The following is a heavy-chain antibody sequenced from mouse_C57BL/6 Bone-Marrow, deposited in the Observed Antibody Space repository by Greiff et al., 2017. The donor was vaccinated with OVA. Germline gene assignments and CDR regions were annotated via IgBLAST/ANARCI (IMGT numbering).Heavy chain of an antibody. V-gene: IGHV2-9*01. J-gene: IGHJ3*01. CDR3: AHLTPWFAY. CDR1: GVFLSSNG. Sequence: VLLVVSGPGLVAHSQSLSIPCSVSGVFLSSNGVVWVRQPPGKGLEWLGVIWGGGSTNYNSALMSRLSISKDNSKSQVFLKMNSLQTDDTAMYYCAHLTPWFAYWGQGTLVTVSA. CDR2: IWGGGST.